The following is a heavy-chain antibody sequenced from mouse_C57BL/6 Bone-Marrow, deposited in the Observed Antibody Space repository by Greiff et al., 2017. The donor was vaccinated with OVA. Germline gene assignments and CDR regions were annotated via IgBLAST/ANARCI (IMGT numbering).Heavy chain of an antibody. CDR1: GYTFTSYW. D-gene: IGHD1-1*01. Sequence: VQLQQSGAELVMPGASVKLSCKASGYTFTSYWMHWVKQRPGQGLEWIGEIDPSDSYTNYNQKFKGKSTLTVDKSSSTAYMQLSSLTSEASAVYYCAIFIRYFDVWGTGTTVTVSS. CDR2: IDPSDSYT. CDR3: AIFIRYFDV. V-gene: IGHV1-69*01. J-gene: IGHJ1*03.